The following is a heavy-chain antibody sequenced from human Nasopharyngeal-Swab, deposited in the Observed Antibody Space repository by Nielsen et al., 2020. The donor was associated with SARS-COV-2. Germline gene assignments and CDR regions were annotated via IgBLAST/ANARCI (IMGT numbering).Heavy chain of an antibody. CDR3: ARIAGTFAFVDY. V-gene: IGHV4-34*01. CDR2: INHSGRT. J-gene: IGHJ4*02. D-gene: IGHD6-13*01. Sequence: WGSLRLSCAVYGGSFSGYYWSWIRQPPGKGLEWIREINHSGRTNYNPSLKSRVTTSVDTSKNQFSLKLSSVTAADTAVYYCARIAGTFAFVDYWGQGTLVTVSS. CDR1: GGSFSGYY.